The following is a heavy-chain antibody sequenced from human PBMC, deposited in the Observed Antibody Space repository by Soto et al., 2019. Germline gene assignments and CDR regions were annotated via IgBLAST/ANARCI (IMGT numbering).Heavy chain of an antibody. CDR1: GFTFSNYW. CDR2: IKQDGSES. J-gene: IGHJ5*02. V-gene: IGHV3-7*01. Sequence: TGGSLRLSCAASGFTFSNYWMSWVRQAPGKGLEWVANIKQDGSESNYVDSVKGRFTISRDNAENSLYLQMTSLRAEDTAVYYCASARHIGPWGQGTLVTVSS. CDR3: ASARHIGP. D-gene: IGHD2-21*01.